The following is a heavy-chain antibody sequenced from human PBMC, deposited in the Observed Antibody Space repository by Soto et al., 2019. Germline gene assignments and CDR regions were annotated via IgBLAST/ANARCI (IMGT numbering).Heavy chain of an antibody. CDR2: IYYSGST. CDR1: GGSISSGDYY. Sequence: QVQLQESGPGLVKPSQTLSLTCTVSGGSISSGDYYWSWIRQPPGKGLEWIGYIYYSGSTYYNPSLKSRVTISVDTSKNQFSLKLNSVTAADTAVYHCARDPHYYDSSGTGYGMDVWGQGTTVTVSS. J-gene: IGHJ6*02. V-gene: IGHV4-30-4*01. CDR3: ARDPHYYDSSGTGYGMDV. D-gene: IGHD3-22*01.